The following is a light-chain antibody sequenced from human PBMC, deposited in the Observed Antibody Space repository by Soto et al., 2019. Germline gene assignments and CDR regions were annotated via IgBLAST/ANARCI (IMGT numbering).Light chain of an antibody. CDR2: EVT. Sequence: QSALAQPSSVSGSPGQSITISCTGTSTDVGGYNYVSWYQHHSGKAPKLLIYEVTNRPSGISDRFSGSKSVNTASLTISGLQAEDESDYYCGSYSSKDTNFVFGNGTKVTV. J-gene: IGLJ1*01. V-gene: IGLV2-14*01. CDR3: GSYSSKDTNFV. CDR1: STDVGGYNY.